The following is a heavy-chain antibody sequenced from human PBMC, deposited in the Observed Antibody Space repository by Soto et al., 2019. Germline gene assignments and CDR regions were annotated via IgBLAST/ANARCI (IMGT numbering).Heavy chain of an antibody. Sequence: ASVKVSCKASGGTFSSYAISWVRQAPGQGLEWMGGIIPIFGTANYAQKFQGRVTITADESTSTAYMELSSLRSEDTAVYYCARIRGYSGYDYYYCYGMDVWGQGTTVTVSS. CDR3: ARIRGYSGYDYYYCYGMDV. J-gene: IGHJ6*02. V-gene: IGHV1-69*13. CDR2: IIPIFGTA. D-gene: IGHD5-12*01. CDR1: GGTFSSYA.